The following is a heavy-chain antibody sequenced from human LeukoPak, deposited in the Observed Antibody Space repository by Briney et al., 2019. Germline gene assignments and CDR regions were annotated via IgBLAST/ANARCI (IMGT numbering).Heavy chain of an antibody. CDR3: AKDREMYFYDSSGYRDAFHI. J-gene: IGHJ3*02. CDR1: GFTFNTYA. Sequence: GGSLRLSCAASGFTFNTYAMSWVRQAPGKGLEWVPSISGTGGGTYYADSVKGRFTISRDNSHKTLYLQMNSLRAEDTAVYYCAKDREMYFYDSSGYRDAFHIWGQGTKVTVSS. CDR2: ISGTGGGT. V-gene: IGHV3-23*01. D-gene: IGHD3-22*01.